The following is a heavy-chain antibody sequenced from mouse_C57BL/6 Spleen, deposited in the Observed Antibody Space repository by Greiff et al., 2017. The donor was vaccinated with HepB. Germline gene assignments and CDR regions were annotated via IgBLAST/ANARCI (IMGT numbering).Heavy chain of an antibody. V-gene: IGHV1-82*01. CDR3: AREDNWVAY. J-gene: IGHJ3*01. Sequence: VQLQQSGPELVKPGASVKISCKASGYAFSSSWMNWVKQRPGKGLEWIGRIYPGDGDTNYNGKFKGKATLTADKSSSTAYMQLSSLTSEDSAVYFCAREDNWVAYWGQGTLVTVSA. CDR2: IYPGDGDT. CDR1: GYAFSSSW.